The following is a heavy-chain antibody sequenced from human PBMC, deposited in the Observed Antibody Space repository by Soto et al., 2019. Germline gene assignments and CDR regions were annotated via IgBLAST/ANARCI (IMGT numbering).Heavy chain of an antibody. CDR3: AKNFGA. J-gene: IGHJ5*02. CDR2: INHSGAA. Sequence: QVQLQQWGAGLLKPSETLSLTCAVYGGSLSDSYWSWIRQPPGKGLEWIGDINHSGAANYNPSLKKRATISVDTSQNHFSLRLNSVTAADTAVYYCAKNFGAWGQGTLVAVSS. V-gene: IGHV4-34*02. CDR1: GGSLSDSY. D-gene: IGHD3-10*01.